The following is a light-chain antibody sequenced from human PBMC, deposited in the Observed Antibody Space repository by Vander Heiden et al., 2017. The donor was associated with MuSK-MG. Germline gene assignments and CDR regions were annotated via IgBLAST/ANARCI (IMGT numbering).Light chain of an antibody. CDR2: AAS. Sequence: DIQMTQSPSSLSASVGDRVTITCRASQSIDSYLNWYQQKPGKVPKLLIYAASTLQSGVPSRFSGSGSGTDFTLTISSVQPEDFATYYCQQCDSQISTFGHGTTVDIK. J-gene: IGKJ3*01. CDR3: QQCDSQIST. V-gene: IGKV1-39*01. CDR1: QSIDSY.